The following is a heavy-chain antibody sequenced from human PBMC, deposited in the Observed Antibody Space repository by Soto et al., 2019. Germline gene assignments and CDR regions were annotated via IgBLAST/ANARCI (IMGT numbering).Heavy chain of an antibody. V-gene: IGHV1-18*01. CDR2: ISGYNGNT. Sequence: GXSVKVSCKASGYTFTSYGSHLVRQAPGQGLEWMGWISGYNGNTNYAQMVEGRVTMTTDTSTSTAYMELRSLISDDTAVYYCERAWFGESFDIWGQGTKVTVSS. CDR3: ERAWFGESFDI. CDR1: GYTFTSYG. J-gene: IGHJ3*02. D-gene: IGHD3-10*01.